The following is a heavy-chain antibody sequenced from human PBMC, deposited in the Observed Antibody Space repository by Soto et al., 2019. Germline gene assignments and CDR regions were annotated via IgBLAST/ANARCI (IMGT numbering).Heavy chain of an antibody. V-gene: IGHV3-43*01. J-gene: IGHJ4*02. CDR3: AKGQYYDSSGYYSHFDY. D-gene: IGHD3-22*01. CDR1: GFTFDDYT. CDR2: ISWDGGST. Sequence: EVQLVESGGVVVQPGGSLRLSCAASGFTFDDYTMHWVRQAPGKGLEWVSLISWDGGSTYYADSVKGRFTISRDNSKNSLYLQMNGLRTEDTALYYCAKGQYYDSSGYYSHFDYWGQGTLVTVSS.